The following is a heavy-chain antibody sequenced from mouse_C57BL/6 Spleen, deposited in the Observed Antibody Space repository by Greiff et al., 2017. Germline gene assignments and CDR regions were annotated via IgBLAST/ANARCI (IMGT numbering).Heavy chain of an antibody. CDR3: ARGNYCSSPDY. J-gene: IGHJ2*01. CDR2: INPSNGGT. V-gene: IGHV1-53*01. Sequence: QVHVKQPGTELVKPGASVKLSCKASGYTFTSYWMHWVKQRPGQGLEWIGNINPSNGGTNYNEKFKSKATLTVDKSSSTAYMQLSILTSEDSAVYYCARGNYCSSPDYWGQGTTLTVSS. CDR1: GYTFTSYW. D-gene: IGHD1-1*01.